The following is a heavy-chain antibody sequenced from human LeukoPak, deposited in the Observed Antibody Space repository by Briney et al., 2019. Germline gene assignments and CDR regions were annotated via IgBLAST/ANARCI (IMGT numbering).Heavy chain of an antibody. V-gene: IGHV4-39*01. Sequence: SETLSLTCTVSGGSISSSAYYWAWVRQSPGKGLQWIASINYSGTTYYNPSLKSRITISVDTSKNQFSLKLSSVTAADTAVYYCARYTGAVVPSQVDYWGQGTLVTVSS. CDR1: GGSISSSAYY. CDR2: INYSGTT. CDR3: ARYTGAVVPSQVDY. D-gene: IGHD1-14*01. J-gene: IGHJ4*02.